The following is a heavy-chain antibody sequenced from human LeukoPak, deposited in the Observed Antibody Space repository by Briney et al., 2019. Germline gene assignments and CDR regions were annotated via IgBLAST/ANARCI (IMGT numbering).Heavy chain of an antibody. V-gene: IGHV3-23*01. CDR2: IRSNGDTT. Sequence: PGGSLRLSCTASGFTFSSLAMTWVRQAPGKGLEWVSTIRSNGDTTYNADSVKGRFIISRDNSKDTLYLQMNSLRAEDSAVYYCARTKGGSYWERFDYWGQGTLVTVSS. CDR3: ARTKGGSYWERFDY. CDR1: GFTFSSLA. D-gene: IGHD1-26*01. J-gene: IGHJ4*02.